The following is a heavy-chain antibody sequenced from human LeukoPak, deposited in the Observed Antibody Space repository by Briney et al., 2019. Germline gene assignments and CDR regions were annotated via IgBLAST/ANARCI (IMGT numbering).Heavy chain of an antibody. CDR3: ARGPTVTTWAYYYMDV. CDR1: GYTFTGYY. D-gene: IGHD4-11*01. CDR2: INPNSGGT. Sequence: ASVKVSCRASGYTFTGYYMHWVRQAPGQGLEWMGWINPNSGGTNYAQKFQGRVTMTRDTSISTAYMELSRLRSDDTAVYYCARGPTVTTWAYYYMDVWGKGTTVTVSS. J-gene: IGHJ6*03. V-gene: IGHV1-2*02.